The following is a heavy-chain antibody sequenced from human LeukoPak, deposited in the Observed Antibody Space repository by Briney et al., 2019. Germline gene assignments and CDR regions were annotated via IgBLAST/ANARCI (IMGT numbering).Heavy chain of an antibody. Sequence: SETLSLTCTVSGGSISTYYWSWIRQSPGKGLDWIGYIHDTGSTNYNPSLKSRVTISVDTSKNQFSLKLSSVTAADTAVYYCARSYYYGSGRNVLLDVWGQGTTVTVSS. CDR3: ARSYYYGSGRNVLLDV. J-gene: IGHJ6*02. CDR1: GGSISTYY. D-gene: IGHD3-10*01. V-gene: IGHV4-59*01. CDR2: IHDTGST.